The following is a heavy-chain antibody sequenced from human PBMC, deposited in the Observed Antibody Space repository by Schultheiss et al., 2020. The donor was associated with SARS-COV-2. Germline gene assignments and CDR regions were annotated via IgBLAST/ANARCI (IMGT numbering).Heavy chain of an antibody. V-gene: IGHV3-33*01. D-gene: IGHD4-23*01. Sequence: GGSLRLSCAASGFTFSSYGMHWVRQAPGKGLEWVAVIWYDGSNKYYADSVKGRFTISRDNSKNTLYLQMNSLRAEDTAVYYCARDTHDYGGNSFDYWGQGTLVTVSS. J-gene: IGHJ4*02. CDR1: GFTFSSYG. CDR2: IWYDGSNK. CDR3: ARDTHDYGGNSFDY.